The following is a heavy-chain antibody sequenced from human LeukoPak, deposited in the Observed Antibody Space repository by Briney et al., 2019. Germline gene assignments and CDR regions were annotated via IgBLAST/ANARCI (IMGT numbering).Heavy chain of an antibody. CDR1: GFIFNNYA. Sequence: TGGSLRLSCAASGFIFNNYAMSWVRQAPGKGLEGVSRISGSADTSYDADSVKGRFTISRDNSKNTLYLQMNSLRVEDTAIYYCAKGLAGRGYSAYDLLNAFDIWGQGTMVTVSS. CDR3: AKGLAGRGYSAYDLLNAFDI. D-gene: IGHD5-12*01. V-gene: IGHV3-23*01. CDR2: ISGSADTS. J-gene: IGHJ3*02.